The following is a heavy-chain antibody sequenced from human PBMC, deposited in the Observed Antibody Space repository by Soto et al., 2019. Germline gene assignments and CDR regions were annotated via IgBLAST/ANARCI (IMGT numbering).Heavy chain of an antibody. Sequence: QVQLQESGPGLVKPSETLSLTCTVSGWSINTYYWSWIRQPPGKGLEWIGYIYYRANPNYNPSLNSRVTISQDTSKNQFSLKLSSVTAADTAVYXCAXXXXXXXDXVDYWGPGTLVTVSS. CDR2: IYYRANP. V-gene: IGHV4-59*08. J-gene: IGHJ4*02. CDR3: AXXXXXXXDXVDY. CDR1: GWSINTYY.